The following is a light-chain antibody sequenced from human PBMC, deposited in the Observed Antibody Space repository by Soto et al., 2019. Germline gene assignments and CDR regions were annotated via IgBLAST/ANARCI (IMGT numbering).Light chain of an antibody. V-gene: IGKV3-20*01. CDR3: QQYGGSPQT. CDR1: QSVSKY. Sequence: EIVLTQSPGTLALSPGEGATLSCRASQSVSKYLAWYQQKPGQAPRLLIYGASSRATGIPDSFSGSGSGKEFTLTISRLEPEDFAVYYCQQYGGSPQTFGQGTKVDIK. J-gene: IGKJ1*01. CDR2: GAS.